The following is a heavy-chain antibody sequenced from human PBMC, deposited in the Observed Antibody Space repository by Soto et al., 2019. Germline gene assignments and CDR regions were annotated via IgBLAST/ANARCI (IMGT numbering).Heavy chain of an antibody. D-gene: IGHD6-6*01. CDR1: GYTFTSYG. V-gene: IGHV1-18*01. Sequence: QVQLVQSGAEVKKPGASVKVSCKASGYTFTSYGISWVRQAPGQGLEWMGWISAYNGNPNYAQKLQGRVTMTTDKSTSTAYMEPRSLRSDDTAVYYCARKVAARYYYYGMDVWGHGTTVTVAS. CDR3: ARKVAARYYYYGMDV. CDR2: ISAYNGNP. J-gene: IGHJ6*02.